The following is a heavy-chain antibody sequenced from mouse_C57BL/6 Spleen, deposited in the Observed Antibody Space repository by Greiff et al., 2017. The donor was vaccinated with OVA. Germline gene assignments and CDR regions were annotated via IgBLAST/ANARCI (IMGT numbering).Heavy chain of an antibody. D-gene: IGHD2-12*01. J-gene: IGHJ4*01. CDR1: GYTFTSYW. CDR3: ARFLYDAMDY. CDR2: IHPNSGST. V-gene: IGHV1-64*01. Sequence: QVQLQQPGAELVKPGASVKLSCKASGYTFTSYWMHWVKQRPEQGLEWIGMIHPNSGSTNYNEKFKSKATLTVDKSSSTAYMQLSSLTSEDSAVYYCARFLYDAMDYWGQGTSVTVSS.